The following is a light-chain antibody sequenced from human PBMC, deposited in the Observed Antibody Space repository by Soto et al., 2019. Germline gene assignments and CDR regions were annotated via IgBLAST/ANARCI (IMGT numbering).Light chain of an antibody. V-gene: IGLV7-46*01. J-gene: IGLJ3*02. CDR1: TGAVTSGHF. CDR3: LLSYSDAPV. CDR2: DTT. Sequence: QAVVTQEPSLTVSPGGTVTLTCGSTTGAVTSGHFPSWFQQKPGQAPRTLIYDTTNKHSLTTARFSASLLGGKAALTLSGAQPEDEAEYYCLLSYSDAPVFGGGTKLTVL.